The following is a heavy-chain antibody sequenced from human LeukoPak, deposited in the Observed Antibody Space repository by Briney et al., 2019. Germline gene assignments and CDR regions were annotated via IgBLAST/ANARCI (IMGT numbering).Heavy chain of an antibody. CDR2: INHSGST. CDR1: GGSISSSSYY. D-gene: IGHD3-22*01. J-gene: IGHJ4*02. CDR3: ARSLVLRREYYYDSSGYYSGYFDY. V-gene: IGHV4-39*07. Sequence: SETLSLTCTVSGGSISSSSYYWSWIRQPPGKGLEWIGEINHSGSTNYNPSLKSRVTISVDTSKNQFSLKLSSVTAADTAVYYCARSLVLRREYYYDSSGYYSGYFDYWGQGTLVTVSS.